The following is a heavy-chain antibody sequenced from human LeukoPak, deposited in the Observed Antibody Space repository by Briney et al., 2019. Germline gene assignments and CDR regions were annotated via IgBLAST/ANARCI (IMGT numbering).Heavy chain of an antibody. J-gene: IGHJ4*02. CDR2: ISGDASST. V-gene: IGHV3-23*01. Sequence: PGGSLRLSCAASGFTFSSYWMHWVRQAPGKGLVWVSCISGDASSTYYADSVKGRFTISRDNSKNTLYLQMNSLRAEDTAVYYCAKVWAAAGGLANSEFDYWGQGTLVTVSS. CDR3: AKVWAAAGGLANSEFDY. D-gene: IGHD6-13*01. CDR1: GFTFSSYW.